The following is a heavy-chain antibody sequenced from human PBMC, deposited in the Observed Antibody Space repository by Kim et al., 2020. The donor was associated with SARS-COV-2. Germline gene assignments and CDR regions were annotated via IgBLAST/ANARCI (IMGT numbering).Heavy chain of an antibody. Sequence: GGSLRLSCTASGFTFGDYAMSWFRQAPGKGLEWVGFIRSKADGGPTEYAASVKGRFTISRDDYKSIAYLQMNSLKTKDTAVYDCTSSSSSSYGIYYYGMVTCGDGTTLTVSS. CDR1: GFTFGDYA. CDR2: IRSKADGGPT. CDR3: TSSSSSSYGIYYYGMVT. J-gene: IGHJ6*01. V-gene: IGHV3-49*03. D-gene: IGHD6-13*01.